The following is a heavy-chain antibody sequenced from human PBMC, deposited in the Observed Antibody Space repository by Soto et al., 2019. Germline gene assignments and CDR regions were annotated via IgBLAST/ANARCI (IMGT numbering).Heavy chain of an antibody. V-gene: IGHV1-69*04. D-gene: IGHD6-6*01. CDR1: GGTFSSYT. CDR2: IIPILGIA. Sequence: SVKVSCKASGGTFSSYTISWVRQAPGQGLEWMGRIIPILGIANYAQKFQGRVTITADKSTSTAYMELSSLRSEDTAVYYCAREGVLNEYSNSSVPNWFDPWGQGTLVTVSS. CDR3: AREGVLNEYSNSSVPNWFDP. J-gene: IGHJ5*02.